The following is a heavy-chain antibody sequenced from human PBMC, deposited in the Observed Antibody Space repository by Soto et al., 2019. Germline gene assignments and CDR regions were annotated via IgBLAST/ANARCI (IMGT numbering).Heavy chain of an antibody. CDR2: IYHSGST. D-gene: IGHD3-22*01. CDR3: ARGEGDYYYDSSGYFYFDY. CDR1: GYSISSGYY. Sequence: SDTLSLTCTVSGYSISSGYYWGWIRQPPGKGLEWIGSIYHSGSTYYNPSLKSRVTISVDTSKNQFSLKLSSVTAADTAVYYCARGEGDYYYDSSGYFYFDYWGQGTLVTVSS. J-gene: IGHJ4*02. V-gene: IGHV4-38-2*02.